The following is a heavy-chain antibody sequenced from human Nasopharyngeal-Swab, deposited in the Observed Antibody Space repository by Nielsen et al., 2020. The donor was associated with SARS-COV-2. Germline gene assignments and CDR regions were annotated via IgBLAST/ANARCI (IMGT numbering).Heavy chain of an antibody. CDR1: GYTFTGYY. D-gene: IGHD3-3*01. V-gene: IGHV1-46*01. J-gene: IGHJ6*02. CDR2: INPSGDST. Sequence: ASVKVSCKASGYTFTGYYMHWVRQAPGQGLEWMGIINPSGDSTSYAQKFQGRVTMTRDTSTSTVYMELSSLRSEDTAVYYCAVEIITIFGVVQPNYGMDVWGQGTTVTVSS. CDR3: AVEIITIFGVVQPNYGMDV.